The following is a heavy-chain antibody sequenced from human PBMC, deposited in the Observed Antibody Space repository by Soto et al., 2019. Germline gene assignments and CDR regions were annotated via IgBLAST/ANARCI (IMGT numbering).Heavy chain of an antibody. CDR3: ARARYCSSITCYAGPWFDP. CDR2: IYYSGTT. D-gene: IGHD2-2*01. J-gene: IGHJ5*02. Sequence: SETLSLTCSVSGGSVSSGPYYWSWIRQHPGKGLEWIGYIYYSGTTYYNPSLKSRVTMSVDTSKNHFSLKLSSVTAADTAVYYCARARYCSSITCYAGPWFDPWGQGALVTVSS. CDR1: GGSVSSGPYY. V-gene: IGHV4-31*03.